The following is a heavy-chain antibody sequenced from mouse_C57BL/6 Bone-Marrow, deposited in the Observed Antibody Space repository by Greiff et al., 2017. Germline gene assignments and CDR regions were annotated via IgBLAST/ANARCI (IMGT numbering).Heavy chain of an antibody. CDR2: IRNKANGYTT. D-gene: IGHD2-10*01. Sequence: EVKVVESGGGLVQPGGSLSLSCAASGFTFTDYYMSWVRQPPGKALEWLGFIRNKANGYTTEYSASVKGRFTISRDNSQSSLYLQMNALRAEDSATYYCARSYWGFDYWGQGTTLTVSS. CDR1: GFTFTDYY. CDR3: ARSYWGFDY. V-gene: IGHV7-3*01. J-gene: IGHJ2*01.